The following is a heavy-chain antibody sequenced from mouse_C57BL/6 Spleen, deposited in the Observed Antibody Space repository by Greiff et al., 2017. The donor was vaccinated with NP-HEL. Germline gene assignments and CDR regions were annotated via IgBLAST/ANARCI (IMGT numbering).Heavy chain of an antibody. J-gene: IGHJ1*03. CDR2: IRNKANGYTT. V-gene: IGHV7-3*01. D-gene: IGHD2-2*01. CDR3: ARSPYGSLYFDV. CDR1: GFTFTDYY. Sequence: EVMLVESGGGLVQPGCSLSLSCAASGFTFTDYYMSWVRQPPGKALEWLGFIRNKANGYTTEYSASVKGRFTISRDKSQSILYLQMNALRAEDSATYYCARSPYGSLYFDVWGTGTTVTVSS.